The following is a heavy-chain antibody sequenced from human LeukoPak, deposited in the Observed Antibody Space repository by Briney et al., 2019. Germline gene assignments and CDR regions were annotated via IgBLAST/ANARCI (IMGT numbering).Heavy chain of an antibody. D-gene: IGHD3/OR15-3a*01. CDR2: ISSSSSYI. Sequence: PGGSLRLSCAASGFTFSSYNMNWVRQAPGKGLGWVSFISSSSSYIYYADSVKGRFTISRDNAKNSLYLQMNNLRAEDTAVYYCARVRGLVPMDWYFDLWGRGTLVTVSS. V-gene: IGHV3-21*01. CDR1: GFTFSSYN. J-gene: IGHJ2*01. CDR3: ARVRGLVPMDWYFDL.